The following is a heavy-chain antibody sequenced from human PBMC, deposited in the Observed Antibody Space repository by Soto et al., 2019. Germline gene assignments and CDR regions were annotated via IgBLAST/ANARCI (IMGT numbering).Heavy chain of an antibody. CDR1: GFTFSDNA. V-gene: IGHV3-23*01. Sequence: EVQLLESGGGLVQPGGSLRLSCGASGFTFSDNAMTWFRQAPGKGLEWVSSISDDGDSTYYADSVKGRFTISRDNSKNTLFLQMSSLGAEDTAVYYCAKSLSTAVNYGLDVWGQGTAVTVSS. J-gene: IGHJ6*02. CDR3: AKSLSTAVNYGLDV. D-gene: IGHD2-2*01. CDR2: ISDDGDST.